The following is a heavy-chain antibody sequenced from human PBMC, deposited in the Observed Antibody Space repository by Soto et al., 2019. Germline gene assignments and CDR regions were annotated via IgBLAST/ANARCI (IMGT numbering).Heavy chain of an antibody. V-gene: IGHV4-59*08. CDR3: ARRYGSAIDY. CDR2: IYYSGST. Sequence: QVQLQESGPGLVKPSETLSLTCTVSGGSIRSYYWSWIRQPPGKGLEWIGYIYYSGSTNYNPSLKSRVTISVDTSKNPFSLKLSSVTAADTAVYYCARRYGSAIDYWGQGTLVTVSS. D-gene: IGHD1-26*01. J-gene: IGHJ4*02. CDR1: GGSIRSYY.